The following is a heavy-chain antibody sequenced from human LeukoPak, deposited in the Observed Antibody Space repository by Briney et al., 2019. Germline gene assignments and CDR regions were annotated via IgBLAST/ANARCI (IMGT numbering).Heavy chain of an antibody. CDR3: AGQWELRYYGMDV. J-gene: IGHJ6*02. D-gene: IGHD1-26*01. V-gene: IGHV4-34*01. CDR2: INHSGST. Sequence: SETLSLTCAVYGGSFSGYYWSWIRQPPGKGLEWIGEINHSGSTNCNPSLKSRVTISVDTSKNQFSLKLSSVTAADTAVYYCAGQWELRYYGMDVWGQGTTVTVSS. CDR1: GGSFSGYY.